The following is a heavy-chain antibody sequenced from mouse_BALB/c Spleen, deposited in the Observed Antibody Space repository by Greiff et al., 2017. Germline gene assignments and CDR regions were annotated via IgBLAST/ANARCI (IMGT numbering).Heavy chain of an antibody. V-gene: IGHV8-12*01. Sequence: QVTLKVSGPGILQPSQTLSLTCSFSGFSLSTSGMGVSWIRQPSGKGLEWLAHIYWDDDKRYNPSLKSRLTISKDTSSNQVFLKITSVDTADTATYYCARGHYYEAMDYWGQGTSVTVSS. CDR2: IYWDDDK. D-gene: IGHD1-2*01. J-gene: IGHJ4*01. CDR1: GFSLSTSGMG. CDR3: ARGHYYEAMDY.